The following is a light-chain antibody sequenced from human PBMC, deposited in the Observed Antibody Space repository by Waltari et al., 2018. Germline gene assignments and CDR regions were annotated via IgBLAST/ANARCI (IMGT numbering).Light chain of an antibody. J-gene: IGKJ2*01. V-gene: IGKV1-5*03. CDR2: MAS. Sequence: DIQMTQSPSTLSASVGDRVTISCRASQSVGTWLDWYQQKPGKAPKLLIYMASSLESGVPSRFSGSGSGTEFTLTISSLQPDDFATYSCQQYSSFSTFGQGTKV. CDR3: QQYSSFST. CDR1: QSVGTW.